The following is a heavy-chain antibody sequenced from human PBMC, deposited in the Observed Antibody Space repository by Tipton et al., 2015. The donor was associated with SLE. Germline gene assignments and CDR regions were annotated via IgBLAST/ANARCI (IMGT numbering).Heavy chain of an antibody. CDR2: INHSGST. J-gene: IGHJ4*02. CDR3: ARGLPDFDY. Sequence: LRLSCAVYGGSFSDYYWSWIRQPPGKGLEWIGEINHSGSTNYNPSLKSRVTISVDTSKNQFSLKLSSVTAADTAVYYCARGLPDFDYWGQGTLVTVSS. CDR1: GGSFSDYY. V-gene: IGHV4-34*01.